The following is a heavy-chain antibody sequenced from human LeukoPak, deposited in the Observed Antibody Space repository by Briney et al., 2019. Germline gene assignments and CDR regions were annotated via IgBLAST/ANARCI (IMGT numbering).Heavy chain of an antibody. Sequence: ASVKVSCKASGYTFTGYYMHWVRQAPGQGLEWMGWINPNSGGTNYAQKFQGRVTMTRDTSISTAYMELSRLRSEDTAVYYCARVGVGATTVRIVGYFDIWGQGTMVTVSS. CDR1: GYTFTGYY. CDR3: ARVGVGATTVRIVGYFDI. D-gene: IGHD1-26*01. V-gene: IGHV1-2*02. CDR2: INPNSGGT. J-gene: IGHJ3*02.